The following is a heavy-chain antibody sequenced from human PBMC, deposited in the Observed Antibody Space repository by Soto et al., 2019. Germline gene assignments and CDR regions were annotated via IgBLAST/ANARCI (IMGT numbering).Heavy chain of an antibody. D-gene: IGHD4-17*01. Sequence: EVQLVESGVGLVQPGGSLKLSCAASGFTFSGSAMHWVRQASGKGLEWVGLIRSKANNYATAYAASVKGRFTISRDDSNNTAYLQMNSLKTEDTAVYYCTPFYGDYVDYWGPGTLDTDSS. J-gene: IGHJ4*02. V-gene: IGHV3-73*01. CDR3: TPFYGDYVDY. CDR1: GFTFSGSA. CDR2: IRSKANNYAT.